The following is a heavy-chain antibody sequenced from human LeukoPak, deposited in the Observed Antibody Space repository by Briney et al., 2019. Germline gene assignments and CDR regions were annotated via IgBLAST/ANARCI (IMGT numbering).Heavy chain of an antibody. Sequence: ASVKVSCKASGYTFTSYGISWVRLAPGQGLEWMGWISAYNGNTNYAQKLQGRVTMTTDTSTSTAYMELRSLRSDDTAVYYCARDTAVVAATPYPFDYWGQGTLVTVSS. CDR2: ISAYNGNT. D-gene: IGHD2-15*01. V-gene: IGHV1-18*01. J-gene: IGHJ4*02. CDR3: ARDTAVVAATPYPFDY. CDR1: GYTFTSYG.